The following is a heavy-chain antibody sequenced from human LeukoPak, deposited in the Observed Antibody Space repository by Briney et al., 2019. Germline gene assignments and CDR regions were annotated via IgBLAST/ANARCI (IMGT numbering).Heavy chain of an antibody. Sequence: GGSLRLSCAASGFTFSSYAMSWVRQAPGKGLEWVSAISGSGGGTYYADSVKGRFTISRDNSKNTLYLQMNSLRAEDTAVYYCANSLRADSSGFTFDHWGQGTLVTVSS. V-gene: IGHV3-23*01. CDR2: ISGSGGGT. CDR1: GFTFSSYA. D-gene: IGHD3-22*01. J-gene: IGHJ4*02. CDR3: ANSLRADSSGFTFDH.